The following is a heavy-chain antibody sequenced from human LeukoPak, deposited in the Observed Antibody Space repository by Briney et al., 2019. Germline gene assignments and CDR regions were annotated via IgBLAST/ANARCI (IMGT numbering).Heavy chain of an antibody. Sequence: SETLSLTCAVYGGSFSGYYWSWIRQPPGKGLEWIGEINHSGSTNYNPSLKSRVTISVDTSKNQFSLKLSSVTAADTAVYYCARGLRGAAGLDAFDIWGQGTMVTVSS. D-gene: IGHD6-13*01. V-gene: IGHV4-34*01. CDR3: ARGLRGAAGLDAFDI. J-gene: IGHJ3*02. CDR2: INHSGST. CDR1: GGSFSGYY.